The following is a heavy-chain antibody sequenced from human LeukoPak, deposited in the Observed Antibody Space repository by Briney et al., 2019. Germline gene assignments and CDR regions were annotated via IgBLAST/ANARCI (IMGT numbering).Heavy chain of an antibody. Sequence: ASVKVSCKASGYTFIDYDVNWVRQAPGQGLEWMGWMNPTSGDTGYAQKFRGRVTMTRSMSKNTAYMELSRLRSEDTAVYFCARVVMKAFYYYYMDVWGKGTTIIISS. CDR2: MNPTSGDT. J-gene: IGHJ6*03. CDR1: GYTFIDYD. D-gene: IGHD2-21*01. CDR3: ARVVMKAFYYYYMDV. V-gene: IGHV1-8*01.